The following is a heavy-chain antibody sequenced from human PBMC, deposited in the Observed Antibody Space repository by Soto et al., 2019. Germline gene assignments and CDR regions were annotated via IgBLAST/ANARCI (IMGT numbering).Heavy chain of an antibody. J-gene: IGHJ3*02. CDR2: ITPGNGNT. CDR3: ARYSGSYRDAFDI. CDR1: GYTFTTYA. D-gene: IGHD1-26*01. V-gene: IGHV1-3*01. Sequence: GASVKASCKAPGYTFTTYALYWVRQAPGQRLEWMGWITPGNGNTKYSQKFQGRVTITRDTSASTASMELSSLRSEDTAVYYCARYSGSYRDAFDIWGQGTMVTVSS.